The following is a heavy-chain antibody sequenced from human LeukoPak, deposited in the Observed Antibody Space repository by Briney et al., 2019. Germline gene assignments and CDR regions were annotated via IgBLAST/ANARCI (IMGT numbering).Heavy chain of an antibody. CDR3: SYGKYGSCYIDY. Sequence: SVKVSYKASGGSFSSYAISWVRQAPGPGLEWMGRIIPILGIANYAQKFQGRVTITADKSTSTAYLELSSLRSEDTAVYYCSYGKYGSCYIDYWGQGTLVTVSS. J-gene: IGHJ4*02. CDR1: GGSFSSYA. D-gene: IGHD3-10*01. V-gene: IGHV1-69*04. CDR2: IIPILGIA.